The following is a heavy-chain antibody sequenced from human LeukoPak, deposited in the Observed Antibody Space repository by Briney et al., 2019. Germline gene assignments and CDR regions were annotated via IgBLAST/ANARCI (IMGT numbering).Heavy chain of an antibody. Sequence: GGSLRLSCAASGFTFSSYAMHWVRQAPGKGLEYVSAISSNGGSTYYANSVEGRFTISRDNSKNTLYLQMGSLRAEDMAVYYCARDPSLGLWGQGTLVTVSS. V-gene: IGHV3-64*01. J-gene: IGHJ4*02. CDR3: ARDPSLGL. CDR2: ISSNGGST. CDR1: GFTFSSYA. D-gene: IGHD3-16*01.